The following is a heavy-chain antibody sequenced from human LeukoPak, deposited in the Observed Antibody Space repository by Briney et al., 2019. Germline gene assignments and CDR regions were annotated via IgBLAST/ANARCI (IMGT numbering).Heavy chain of an antibody. D-gene: IGHD3-22*01. Sequence: GGSLRLSCAASGFTFSNYAMNWGRQARGEVQEWGSVISGSGGSTQYAGSVKGRLTISRDNSKNTLYLQMNSLRAEDTAVYYCAKVGYYDSSGYYYGGPDYWGQGTLVTVPS. CDR1: GFTFSNYA. CDR3: AKVGYYDSSGYYYGGPDY. J-gene: IGHJ4*02. CDR2: ISGSGGST. V-gene: IGHV3-23*01.